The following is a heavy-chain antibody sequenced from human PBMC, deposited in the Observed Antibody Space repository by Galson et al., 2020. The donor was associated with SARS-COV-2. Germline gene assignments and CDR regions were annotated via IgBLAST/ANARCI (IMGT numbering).Heavy chain of an antibody. CDR2: IKPDGSEK. J-gene: IGHJ3*02. CDR1: GFTFSSYW. V-gene: IGHV3-7*01. Sequence: GSLRLSCTASGFTFSSYWMSWVRQAPGKGLEWVANIKPDGSEKYCVDSVKGRFTISRDNARNSLYLQMNSLRAEDTAVYYCARGDFSDSSGYFSDAFDIWGQGAMVTVSS. D-gene: IGHD3-22*01. CDR3: ARGDFSDSSGYFSDAFDI.